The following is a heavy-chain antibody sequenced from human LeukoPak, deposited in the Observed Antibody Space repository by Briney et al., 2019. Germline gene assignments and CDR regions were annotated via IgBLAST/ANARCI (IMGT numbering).Heavy chain of an antibody. CDR1: GGSFSGDY. CDR3: ARTSCYGPSCYFDL. CDR2: IYHSGST. D-gene: IGHD2-15*01. Sequence: SETLSLTCAVYGGSFSGDYWSWICQPPRKGLEWIWCIYHSGSTNYNPTLKSRVTISVETSTKQFSRKLCPLTAPHTPVYYCARTSCYGPSCYFDLWGQGTLVTVSS. V-gene: IGHV4-59*08. J-gene: IGHJ4*02.